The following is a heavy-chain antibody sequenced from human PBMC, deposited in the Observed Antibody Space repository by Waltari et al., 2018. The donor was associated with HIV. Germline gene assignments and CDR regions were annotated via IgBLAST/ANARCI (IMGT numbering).Heavy chain of an antibody. CDR1: GLPFTNVD. CDR3: ARGYSSSRWIPLYH. J-gene: IGHJ4*02. Sequence: QVQLVASGGGVVQPGTSLTLSCQVSGLPFTNVDIHWVRQSTGKGLEWLAVFWSDGAEISYADSVKGRFTVSKDSSQKTLYLHLTSLRAEDTALYYCARGYSSSRWIPLYHWGRGTLVTVSS. CDR2: FWSDGAEI. V-gene: IGHV3-33*01. D-gene: IGHD6-6*01.